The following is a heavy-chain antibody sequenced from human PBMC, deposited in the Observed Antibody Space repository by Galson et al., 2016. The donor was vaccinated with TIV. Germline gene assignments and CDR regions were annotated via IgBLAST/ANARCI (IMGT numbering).Heavy chain of an antibody. Sequence: SLRLSCAASGFSFGDYAMHWVRQGPGKGLEWVSGISGNSITKGYADSVRGRFTISRDNAKTSLFLQMNSLKADDTALYYCVNARGHSYGSPQDYYYGMDGWGQGTTVTVS. V-gene: IGHV3-9*01. CDR2: ISGNSITK. CDR3: VNARGHSYGSPQDYYYGMDG. D-gene: IGHD5-18*01. CDR1: GFSFGDYA. J-gene: IGHJ6*02.